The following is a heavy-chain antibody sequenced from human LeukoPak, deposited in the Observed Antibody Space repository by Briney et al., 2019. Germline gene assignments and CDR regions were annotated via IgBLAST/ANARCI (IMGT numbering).Heavy chain of an antibody. V-gene: IGHV3-9*01. J-gene: IGHJ6*04. CDR3: AELGITMIGGV. CDR2: INWNSGSI. CDR1: GFSFDDYA. Sequence: GGSLRPSCAASGFSFDDYAMHWVRQAPGKCLEWVSGINWNSGSIDYAESVKGRFTISRDNAKNSLYLQMNSLRAEDTAVYYCAELGITMIGGVWGKGTTVTISS. D-gene: IGHD3-10*02.